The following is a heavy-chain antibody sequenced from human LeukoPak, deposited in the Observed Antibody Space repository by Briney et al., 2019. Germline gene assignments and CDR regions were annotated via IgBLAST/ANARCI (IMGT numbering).Heavy chain of an antibody. CDR2: IIPIFGTA. J-gene: IGHJ4*02. D-gene: IGHD2-21*02. V-gene: IGHV1-69*05. CDR1: GGTFSSYA. CDR3: ARNCGGDCHFDH. Sequence: SVKVSCKASGGTFSSYAISWVRQAPGQGLEWMGRIIPIFGTANYAQKFQGRVTITTDESTSTAYMELSSLRSEDTAVYYCARNCGGDCHFDHWGQGTLVTVSS.